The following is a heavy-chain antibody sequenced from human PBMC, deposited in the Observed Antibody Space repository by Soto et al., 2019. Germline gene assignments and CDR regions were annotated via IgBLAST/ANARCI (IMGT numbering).Heavy chain of an antibody. Sequence: GGSLRLSCAASGFTFSSYAMSWVRQAPGKGLEWVSAISGSGGSTYYADSVKGRFTISRDNSKNTLYLQMNSLRAEDTAVYYCAKSKWFGELSRGLLHFDYSGQGTLVTVSS. D-gene: IGHD3-10*01. CDR1: GFTFSSYA. V-gene: IGHV3-23*01. CDR2: ISGSGGST. CDR3: AKSKWFGELSRGLLHFDY. J-gene: IGHJ4*02.